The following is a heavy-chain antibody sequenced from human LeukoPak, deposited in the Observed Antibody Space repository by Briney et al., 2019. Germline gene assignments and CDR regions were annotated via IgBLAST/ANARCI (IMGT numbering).Heavy chain of an antibody. CDR2: VKSKTDGGTI. J-gene: IGHJ4*02. CDR3: IKVGAYDY. CDR1: GLTFSNVW. V-gene: IGHV3-15*01. D-gene: IGHD1-26*01. Sequence: PGGSLRLSCAASGLTFSNVWISWVRQAPGKGLEWVGRVKSKTDGGTIDYTAPVKGRFTISRDDSKNILYLQMNSLKTEDTAVYYCIKVGAYDYWGPGTQVTVSS.